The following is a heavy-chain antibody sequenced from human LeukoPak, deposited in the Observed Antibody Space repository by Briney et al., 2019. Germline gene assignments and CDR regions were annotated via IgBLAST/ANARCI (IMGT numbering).Heavy chain of an antibody. Sequence: ASVKVSCKASGYTFTSYYMHWVRQAPGQGLEWMGIINPNSGGTNYAQKFQGRVTMTRDTSISTAYMELSRLRSDDTAVYYCARVGYYDSSGYPRSAFDIWGQGTMVTVSS. V-gene: IGHV1-2*02. CDR3: ARVGYYDSSGYPRSAFDI. CDR1: GYTFTSYY. D-gene: IGHD3-22*01. J-gene: IGHJ3*02. CDR2: INPNSGGT.